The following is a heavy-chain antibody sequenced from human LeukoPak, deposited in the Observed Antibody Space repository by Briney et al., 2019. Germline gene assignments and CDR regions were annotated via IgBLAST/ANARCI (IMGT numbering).Heavy chain of an antibody. CDR2: MNPNSGNT. CDR1: GYTFTSYD. V-gene: IGHV1-8*03. J-gene: IGHJ5*02. D-gene: IGHD4-17*01. Sequence: ASVKVSCKASGYTFTSYDINWVRQATGQGLEWMGWMNPNSGNTGYAQKFQGRVTITRNTSISTAYMELSSLRSEDTAVYYCARSTTVTLNWFDPWGQGALVTVSS. CDR3: ARSTTVTLNWFDP.